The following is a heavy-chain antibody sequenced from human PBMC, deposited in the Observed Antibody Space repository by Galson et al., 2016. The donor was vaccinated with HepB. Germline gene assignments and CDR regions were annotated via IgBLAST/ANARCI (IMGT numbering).Heavy chain of an antibody. Sequence: SVKVSCKAFGYTFTTYAMRWVRQAPGQRLEWMGWINAGNGNTRYAQKFQGRVTITRDTSASTAYMELSSLRSEDTAMYYCARGSYTGSNDFWGQGTLVTVSS. J-gene: IGHJ4*02. CDR3: ARGSYTGSNDF. D-gene: IGHD2-15*01. CDR1: GYTFTTYA. V-gene: IGHV1-3*01. CDR2: INAGNGNT.